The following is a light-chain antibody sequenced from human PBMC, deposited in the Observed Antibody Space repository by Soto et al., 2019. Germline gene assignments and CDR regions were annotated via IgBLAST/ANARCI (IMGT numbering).Light chain of an antibody. CDR2: GAS. V-gene: IGKV3-15*01. J-gene: IGKJ1*01. CDR3: QQYNTWPWT. Sequence: EIVLTQSPGTLSLSPGERATLSCRASQSVSSSYLAWYQQKPGQAPRLLIYGASARATGIPARFSGSGSGTEFTLTISSLQSEDFAVYYCQQYNTWPWTFGQGTKVEI. CDR1: QSVSSSY.